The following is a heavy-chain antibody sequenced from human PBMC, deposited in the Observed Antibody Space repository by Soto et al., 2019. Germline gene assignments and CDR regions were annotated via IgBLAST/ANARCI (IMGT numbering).Heavy chain of an antibody. CDR2: IIAVFGTA. D-gene: IGHD6-13*01. V-gene: IGHV1-69*13. CDR1: GGTFSSYF. CDR3: ARETPSAAAAYYYYGLDV. J-gene: IGHJ6*02. Sequence: AVKVSCKVSGGTFSSYFINWVRQAPGQGREGVGGIIAVFGTASYAEKFQGRVTITADESTSTAYMELSRLRSDDTAVYYCARETPSAAAAYYYYGLDVWGQGTTVTVSS.